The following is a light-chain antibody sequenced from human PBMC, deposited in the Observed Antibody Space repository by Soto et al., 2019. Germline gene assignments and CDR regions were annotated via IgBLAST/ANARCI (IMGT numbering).Light chain of an antibody. J-gene: IGKJ1*01. CDR3: QQYNSYSS. Sequence: DVPITPSPSTLSASIGDRVTIPFRASQSIRSWLAWYQQKPGKAPKLLIYDASSLESGVPSRFSGSGSGTEFTLTISSLQPDDFATYYCQQYNSYSSFGQGTKV. CDR1: QSIRSW. CDR2: DAS. V-gene: IGKV1-5*01.